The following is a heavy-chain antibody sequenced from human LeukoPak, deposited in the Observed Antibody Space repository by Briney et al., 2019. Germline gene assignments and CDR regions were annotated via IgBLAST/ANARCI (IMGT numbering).Heavy chain of an antibody. Sequence: PSETLSLTCTVSGGSISSYYWSWIRQPPGKGLEWIGYIYYSGSTYYNPSLKSRVTISVDTSKNQFSLKLSSVTAADTAVYYCARGKRDTYYYDSSGYPNFDYWGQGTLVTVSS. D-gene: IGHD3-22*01. J-gene: IGHJ4*02. CDR3: ARGKRDTYYYDSSGYPNFDY. CDR1: GGSISSYY. CDR2: IYYSGST. V-gene: IGHV4-30-4*08.